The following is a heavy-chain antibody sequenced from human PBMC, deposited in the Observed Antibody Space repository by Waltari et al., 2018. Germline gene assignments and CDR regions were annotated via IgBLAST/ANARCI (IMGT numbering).Heavy chain of an antibody. Sequence: EVQLVQSGAEVKKPGATVKISCKVSGYTFTDYYMHWVQQAPGQGLEWMGLVEPEDGETISAAKFQGRVTITANTSTDTAYMELSSLRSEDTAVYYCATGVVSRGTRAKKYNWFDPCGQGTIVTVSS. CDR2: VEPEDGET. J-gene: IGHJ5*01. CDR1: GYTFTDYY. D-gene: IGHD3-10*01. V-gene: IGHV1-69-2*01. CDR3: ATGVVSRGTRAKKYNWFDP.